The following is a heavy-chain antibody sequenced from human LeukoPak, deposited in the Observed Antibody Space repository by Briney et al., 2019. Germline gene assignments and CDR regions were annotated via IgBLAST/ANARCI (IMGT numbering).Heavy chain of an antibody. CDR1: GGSFSGYY. Sequence: SETLSLTCAVYGGSFSGYYWSWIRQPAGKGLEWLGEINNSGSTNYNPSLKSRVTISVDTSKNQSSHKLSSMTAADTAVYYCARGPWGYYGSGSYYTYNWFDPWGQGTLVTVSS. V-gene: IGHV4-34*01. CDR2: INNSGST. J-gene: IGHJ5*02. D-gene: IGHD3-10*01. CDR3: ARGPWGYYGSGSYYTYNWFDP.